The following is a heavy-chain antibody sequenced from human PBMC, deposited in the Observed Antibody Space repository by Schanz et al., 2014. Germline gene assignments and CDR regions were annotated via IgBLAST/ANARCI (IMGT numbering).Heavy chain of an antibody. D-gene: IGHD5-12*01. CDR2: INTGSGDT. V-gene: IGHV1-3*04. Sequence: QVHLVQSGAEVKRPGASVKVSCKASEYSFTSYSMHWVRQAPGQRLEWMGWINTGSGDTKYSQNFQGRVTITRDTSASTAYMEFSSLRSEDTAVYSCARGIGGYGANNYFDYWGQGTLVTVSS. CDR1: EYSFTSYS. J-gene: IGHJ4*02. CDR3: ARGIGGYGANNYFDY.